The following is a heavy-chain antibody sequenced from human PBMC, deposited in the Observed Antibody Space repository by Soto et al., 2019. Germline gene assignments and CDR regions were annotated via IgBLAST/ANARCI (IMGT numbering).Heavy chain of an antibody. Sequence: PGGSLRLSCAPSGFTFSNYAMHWVRQAPGKGLEWVAVISHDGSNKYYADSVKGRFTISRDNAKNSLYLQMNSLRAEDTAVYYCARVLNGEQWLVRFDYWGQGTLVTVSS. D-gene: IGHD6-19*01. CDR1: GFTFSNYA. J-gene: IGHJ4*02. CDR2: ISHDGSNK. V-gene: IGHV3-30-3*01. CDR3: ARVLNGEQWLVRFDY.